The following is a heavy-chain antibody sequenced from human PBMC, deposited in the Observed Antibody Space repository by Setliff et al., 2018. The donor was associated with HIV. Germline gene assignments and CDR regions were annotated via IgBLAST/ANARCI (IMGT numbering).Heavy chain of an antibody. CDR3: ARRPTGSPSDY. J-gene: IGHJ4*02. CDR2: FDPEDGET. Sequence: GASVKVSCKVSGYTLTDLSIHWVRQAPGKGLEWMGGFDPEDGETVYAQKFQGRVTMTEDTSTSTAYMELRSLRSDDTALYYCARRPTGSPSDYWGQGTLVTVSS. CDR1: GYTLTDLS. V-gene: IGHV1-24*01. D-gene: IGHD2-2*01.